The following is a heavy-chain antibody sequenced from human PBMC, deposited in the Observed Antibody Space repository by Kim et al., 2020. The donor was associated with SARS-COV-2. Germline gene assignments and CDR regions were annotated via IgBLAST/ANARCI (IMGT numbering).Heavy chain of an antibody. J-gene: IGHJ3*02. V-gene: IGHV3-21*01. CDR3: ARNFVDIVATGPADAFDI. D-gene: IGHD5-12*01. Sequence: GGSLRLSCAASGFAFSSYSMNWVRQAPGKGLEWVSSISSSSSYIYYADSVKGRFTISRDNAKNSLYLQMNSLRAEDTAVYYCARNFVDIVATGPADAFDIWGQGTMVTVSS. CDR2: ISSSSSYI. CDR1: GFAFSSYS.